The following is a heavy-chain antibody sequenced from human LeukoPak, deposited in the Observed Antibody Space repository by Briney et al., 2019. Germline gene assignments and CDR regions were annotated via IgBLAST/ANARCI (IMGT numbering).Heavy chain of an antibody. J-gene: IGHJ5*02. V-gene: IGHV4-34*01. CDR2: INHSGST. Sequence: SETLSLTCAVYGGSFSGYYWSWIRQPPGKGLGWIVEINHSGSTDYNPSLKSRVTISVDTSKNQFSLKLSSVTAADTAVYYCARGGPWNEGYCSSTSCYTTRWFDPWGQGTLVTVSS. D-gene: IGHD2-2*02. CDR1: GGSFSGYY. CDR3: ARGGPWNEGYCSSTSCYTTRWFDP.